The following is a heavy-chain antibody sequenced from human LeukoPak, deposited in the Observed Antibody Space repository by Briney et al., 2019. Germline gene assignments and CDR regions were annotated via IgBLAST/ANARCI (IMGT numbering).Heavy chain of an antibody. Sequence: SETLSLTCTVCGGSISSYFWSWIRQPPGKGLEWIGYIYYSGSTNYNPSLKSRVTISVDTSKNQFSLKLSSVTAADTAVYYCARQIAAAGTPYDYWGQGTLVTVSS. CDR3: ARQIAAAGTPYDY. V-gene: IGHV4-59*01. CDR1: GGSISSYF. D-gene: IGHD6-13*01. CDR2: IYYSGST. J-gene: IGHJ4*02.